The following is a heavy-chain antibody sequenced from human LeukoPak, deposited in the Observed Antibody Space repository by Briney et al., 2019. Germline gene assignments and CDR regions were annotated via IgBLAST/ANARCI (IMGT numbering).Heavy chain of an antibody. Sequence: ASVKVSCKASGYTFTSYAMHWVRQAPGQRLEWMGWINAGNGNTKYSQKFQGRVTITRATSASTAYMELSSLRSEDTAVYYCASGAAGMRTFDYWGQGTWSPSPQ. CDR3: ASGAAGMRTFDY. CDR2: INAGNGNT. V-gene: IGHV1-3*01. CDR1: GYTFTSYA. D-gene: IGHD6-13*01. J-gene: IGHJ4*02.